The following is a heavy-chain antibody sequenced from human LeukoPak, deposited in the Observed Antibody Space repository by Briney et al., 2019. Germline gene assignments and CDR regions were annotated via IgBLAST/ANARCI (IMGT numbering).Heavy chain of an antibody. CDR2: ISSSGGTI. V-gene: IGHV3-11*01. Sequence: GGSLRLSCAASGFTFSDYYMSWIRQAPGKGLEWVSYISSSGGTIYYADSVKGRFTISRDNAKYSLYLQRNSLRAEDTAVYYCASSGSYGGPVYYFDYWGQGTLVTVSS. CDR3: ASSGSYGGPVYYFDY. CDR1: GFTFSDYY. J-gene: IGHJ4*02. D-gene: IGHD1-26*01.